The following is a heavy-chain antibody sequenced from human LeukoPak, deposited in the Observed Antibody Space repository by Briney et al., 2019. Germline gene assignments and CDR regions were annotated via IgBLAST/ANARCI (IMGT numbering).Heavy chain of an antibody. CDR2: INPNSGGT. D-gene: IGHD3-22*01. V-gene: IGHV1-2*04. Sequence: GASVKVSCKASGYTFTGYYMHWVRQAPGQGLEWMGWINPNSGGTNYAQKFQGWVTMTRDTSISTAYMELSRLRSDDTAVYYCAVSAHYYDSSGYYSSHYYYGMDVWGQGTTVTVFS. CDR3: AVSAHYYDSSGYYSSHYYYGMDV. CDR1: GYTFTGYY. J-gene: IGHJ6*02.